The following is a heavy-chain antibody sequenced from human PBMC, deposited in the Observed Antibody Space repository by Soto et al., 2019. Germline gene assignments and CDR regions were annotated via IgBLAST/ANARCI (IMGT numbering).Heavy chain of an antibody. Sequence: QVQLVQSGAEVKKPGASVKVSCKASGYTFTSYGISWVRQAPGQGLGWLGWIGTYNGDTNYAQNFQGRVTMTTDTSTRTSYMDLRSLRADDSAVSDCARVRADLRDCSGRSCVPYSNGMDVWGQGTTVTGSS. CDR3: ARVRADLRDCSGRSCVPYSNGMDV. V-gene: IGHV1-18*01. CDR2: IGTYNGDT. J-gene: IGHJ6*02. D-gene: IGHD2-15*01. CDR1: GYTFTSYG.